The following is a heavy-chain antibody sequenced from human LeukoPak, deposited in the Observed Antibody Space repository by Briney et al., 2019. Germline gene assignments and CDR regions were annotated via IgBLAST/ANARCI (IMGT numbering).Heavy chain of an antibody. Sequence: PGRSLRLSCAASGFTFSSYAMHWVRQAPGKGLEWVAVISYDGSNKYYADSVKGRFTISRDNSKNTLYLQMNSLRAEDTAVYYCAREGMSRSGWYIQNWGQGTLVTVSS. CDR3: AREGMSRSGWYIQN. J-gene: IGHJ1*01. CDR1: GFTFSSYA. CDR2: ISYDGSNK. V-gene: IGHV3-30-3*01. D-gene: IGHD6-19*01.